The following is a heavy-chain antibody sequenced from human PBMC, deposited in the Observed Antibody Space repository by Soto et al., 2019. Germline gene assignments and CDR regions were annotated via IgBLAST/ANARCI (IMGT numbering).Heavy chain of an antibody. CDR1: GGTFGSYA. D-gene: IGHD6-6*01. V-gene: IGHV1-69*13. Sequence: GASVKVSCKASGGTFGSYAISWVRQAPGQGLEWMGGIIPIFGTANYAQKFQGRVTITADESTSTAYMELSSLRSEDTAVYYCARSRAARSSHYYYYGMDVWGQGTTVTVSS. CDR3: ARSRAARSSHYYYYGMDV. J-gene: IGHJ6*02. CDR2: IIPIFGTA.